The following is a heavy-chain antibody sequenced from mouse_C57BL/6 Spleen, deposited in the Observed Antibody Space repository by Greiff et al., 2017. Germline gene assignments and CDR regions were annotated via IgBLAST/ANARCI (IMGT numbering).Heavy chain of an antibody. J-gene: IGHJ2*01. Sequence: EVMLVESGGALVKPGGSLKLSCAASGFTFSSYGMSWVRQTPDKRLAWVATISRGGSYTYYPDSVKGRFTISRDNAKNTLYLQMSSLKSEDTAMYDCARQGDDGYYFDYWGQGTTLTVSS. CDR2: ISRGGSYT. V-gene: IGHV5-6*02. CDR1: GFTFSSYG. D-gene: IGHD2-3*01. CDR3: ARQGDDGYYFDY.